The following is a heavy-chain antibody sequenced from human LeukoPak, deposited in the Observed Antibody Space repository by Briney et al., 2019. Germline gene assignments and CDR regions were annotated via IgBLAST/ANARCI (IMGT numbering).Heavy chain of an antibody. CDR2: ISASGGST. CDR3: AKGVGYYYYCGMDV. D-gene: IGHD2-15*01. V-gene: IGHV3-23*01. J-gene: IGHJ6*02. CDR1: GFTFSSYA. Sequence: GGSLSLSRAASGFTFSSYAMSWVGQAPGKEVGGLSGISASGGSTQYPASVKGRLTHSRDNSKNTLFLQMNSLRAEDTAVYYCAKGVGYYYYCGMDVWGQGTTVTVSS.